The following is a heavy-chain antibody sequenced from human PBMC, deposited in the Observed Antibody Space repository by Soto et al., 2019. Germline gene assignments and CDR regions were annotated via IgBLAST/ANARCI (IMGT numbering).Heavy chain of an antibody. CDR3: ARPRGDYGVPDAFDI. CDR1: GGSISSYY. CDR2: IYYSGST. D-gene: IGHD4-17*01. J-gene: IGHJ3*02. V-gene: IGHV4-59*08. Sequence: SETLSLTRTVSGGSISSYYWSWIRQPPGKGLEWIGYIYYSGSTNYNPSLKSRVTISVDTSKNQFSLKLSSVTAADTAVYYCARPRGDYGVPDAFDIWGQGTMVTVS.